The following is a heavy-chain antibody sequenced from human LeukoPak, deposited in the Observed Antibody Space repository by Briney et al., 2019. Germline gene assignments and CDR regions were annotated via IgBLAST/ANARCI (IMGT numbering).Heavy chain of an antibody. V-gene: IGHV3-7*03. Sequence: PGGSLRLSCAASGFPFNAYWMTWVRQAPGKGLEWVANIKKDGSETYYVDSVKGRFTISRDNAKNSLYLQMNSLRAEDTAMYYCAKGRYSGTTYYFDYWGQGTLVTVSS. D-gene: IGHD5-12*01. CDR3: AKGRYSGTTYYFDY. CDR2: IKKDGSET. J-gene: IGHJ4*02. CDR1: GFPFNAYW.